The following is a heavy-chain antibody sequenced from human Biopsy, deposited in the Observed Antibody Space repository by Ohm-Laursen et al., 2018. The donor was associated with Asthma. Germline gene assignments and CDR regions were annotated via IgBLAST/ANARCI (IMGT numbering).Heavy chain of an antibody. D-gene: IGHD3-3*01. J-gene: IGHJ3*02. CDR1: GFTLGSYS. Sequence: SLRLSCAASGFTLGSYSMNWLRQAPGRGLEWVSYISLSSNTIYYADSVKGRFTVSRDNAKGSLYLQMNSLRDEDTAVYYCARQMNYDFWRSPLDIWGLGTMVIVSS. CDR3: ARQMNYDFWRSPLDI. V-gene: IGHV3-48*02. CDR2: ISLSSNTI.